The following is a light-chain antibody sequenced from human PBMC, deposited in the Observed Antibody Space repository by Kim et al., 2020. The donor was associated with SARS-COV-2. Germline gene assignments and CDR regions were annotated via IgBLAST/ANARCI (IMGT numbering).Light chain of an antibody. V-gene: IGKV4-1*01. CDR2: WAS. CDR3: QQYYSTPFT. Sequence: ATINCKSSQSVLYSSNNKNYLAWYQQKPGQPPKLLIYWASTRESGVPARFSGSGSGTDFTLTISSLQAEDVAVYYCQQYYSTPFTFGPGTKVDI. CDR1: QSVLYSSNNKNY. J-gene: IGKJ3*01.